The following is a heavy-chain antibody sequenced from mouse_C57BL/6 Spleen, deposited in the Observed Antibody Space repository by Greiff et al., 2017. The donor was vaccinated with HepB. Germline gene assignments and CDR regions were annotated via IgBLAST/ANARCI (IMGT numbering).Heavy chain of an antibody. CDR1: GYTFTSYW. CDR2: IDPSDSYT. Sequence: QVQLQQPGAELVMPGASVKLSCKASGYTFTSYWMHWVKQRPGQGLEWIGEIDPSDSYTNYNQKFKGKSTLTVDKSSSTAYMQLSSLTSEDSAVYYCARLTTVVATRYYFDYWGQGTTLTVSS. V-gene: IGHV1-69*01. CDR3: ARLTTVVATRYYFDY. J-gene: IGHJ2*01. D-gene: IGHD1-1*01.